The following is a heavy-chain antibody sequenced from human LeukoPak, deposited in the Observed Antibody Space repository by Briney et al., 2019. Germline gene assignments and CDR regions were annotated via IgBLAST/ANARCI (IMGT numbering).Heavy chain of an antibody. D-gene: IGHD6-19*01. J-gene: IGHJ3*01. CDR3: ARGGGGWYSKGAFDV. CDR1: GYTFTSYG. V-gene: IGHV1-18*04. Sequence: ASVTVSCKASGYTFTSYGISWVRQAPGQGLEWMGWSSAYNGNTNYAQKLQGRVTMTTDTSTSTAYMELRSLRSDDTAVYYCARGGGGWYSKGAFDVWGQGTMVTVSS. CDR2: SSAYNGNT.